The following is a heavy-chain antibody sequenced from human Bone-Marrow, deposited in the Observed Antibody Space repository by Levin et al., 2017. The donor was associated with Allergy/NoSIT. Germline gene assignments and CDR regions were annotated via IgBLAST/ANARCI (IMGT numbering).Heavy chain of an antibody. CDR3: AKDDGYGSGSNFDS. CDR1: GFALEEYG. CDR2: ISQNSDIT. J-gene: IGHJ4*02. V-gene: IGHV3-9*01. Sequence: GGSLRLSCVASGFALEEYGMHWVRQAPGKGLEWVSAISQNSDITGYAHSVKGRFTISRDNAKNSLFLQMNSLRAEDTALYYCAKDDGYGSGSNFDSWGQGTLVTVSS. D-gene: IGHD3-10*01.